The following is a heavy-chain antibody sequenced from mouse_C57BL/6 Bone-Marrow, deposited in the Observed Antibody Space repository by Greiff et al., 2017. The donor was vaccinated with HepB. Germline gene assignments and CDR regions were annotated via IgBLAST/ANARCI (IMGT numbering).Heavy chain of an antibody. D-gene: IGHD2-2*01. Sequence: VQLKQSGPELVKPGASVKIPCKASGYTFTDYNMDWVKQSHGKSLEWIGDINPNNGGTIYNQKFKGKATLTVDKSSSTAYMELRSLTSEDTAVYYCARLYGYEGFAYWGQGTLVTVSA. CDR1: GYTFTDYN. J-gene: IGHJ3*01. CDR2: INPNNGGT. V-gene: IGHV1-18*01. CDR3: ARLYGYEGFAY.